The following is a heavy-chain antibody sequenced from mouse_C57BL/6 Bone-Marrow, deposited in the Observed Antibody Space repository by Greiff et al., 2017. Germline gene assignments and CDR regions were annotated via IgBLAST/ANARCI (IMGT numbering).Heavy chain of an antibody. CDR3: ARRPNYYAMDY. V-gene: IGHV1-55*01. CDR2: IYPGSGST. CDR1: GYTFTSYW. Sequence: QVQLQQPGAELVKPGASVTMSCKASGYTFTSYWITWVKQRPGHGLEWIGDIYPGSGSTNYNEKFNSKATLTVDTSSSTAYMQLSSLTSEDSAVYYCARRPNYYAMDYWGQGTSVTVSS. J-gene: IGHJ4*01.